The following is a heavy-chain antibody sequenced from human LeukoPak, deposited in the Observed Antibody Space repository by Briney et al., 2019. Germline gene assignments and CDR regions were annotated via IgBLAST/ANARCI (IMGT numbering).Heavy chain of an antibody. CDR1: GYTLTELS. CDR2: FDPEDGET. J-gene: IGHJ4*02. V-gene: IGHV1-24*01. Sequence: ASVKVSCKVSGYTLTELSMHWVRQAPGKGLEWMGGFDPEDGETIYAQKFQGRVTMTADTSTDTAYMELSSLRSEDTAVYYCATDRVGLGYCSGGSCRRFDYWGQGTLVTVSS. D-gene: IGHD2-15*01. CDR3: ATDRVGLGYCSGGSCRRFDY.